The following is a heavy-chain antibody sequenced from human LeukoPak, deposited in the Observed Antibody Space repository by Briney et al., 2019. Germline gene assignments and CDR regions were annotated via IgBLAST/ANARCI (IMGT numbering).Heavy chain of an antibody. J-gene: IGHJ4*02. CDR2: MIPNSGST. Sequence: SVKVSCKASGYTFTRYDINWVRQATGQGLEWMGWMIPNSGSTGYAQKFESRVTITRNTYISTAYMQLSSLRSDDTAVDYCARTITMIAVALGYWGQGTLVTVSS. D-gene: IGHD3-22*01. CDR1: GYTFTRYD. CDR3: ARTITMIAVALGY. V-gene: IGHV1-8*03.